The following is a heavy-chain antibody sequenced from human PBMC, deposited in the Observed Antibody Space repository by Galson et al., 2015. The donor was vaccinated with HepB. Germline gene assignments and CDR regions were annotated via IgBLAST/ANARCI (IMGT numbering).Heavy chain of an antibody. CDR2: FDPEDGET. Sequence: SVKVSCKVSGYTLTELSMHWVRQAPGKGLEWMGGFDPEDGETIYAQKFQGRVTMTEDTSTDTAYMELSSLRSEDTAVYYCATAVIESVYGVQSGSFGIDYWGQGTPVTVSS. D-gene: IGHD1-26*01. V-gene: IGHV1-24*01. CDR1: GYTLTELS. J-gene: IGHJ4*02. CDR3: ATAVIESVYGVQSGSFGIDY.